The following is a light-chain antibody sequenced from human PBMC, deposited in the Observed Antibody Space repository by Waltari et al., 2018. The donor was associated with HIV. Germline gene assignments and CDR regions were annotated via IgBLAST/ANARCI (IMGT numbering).Light chain of an antibody. Sequence: VMTQSPALLPVSPGERFPLSCRASQGVGSNLAWYQQKVGQAPRLLIYGAATRAAEIPVRFSGSGSGTDFTLTIDSLQSEDFATYYCQQYNIRPRGNTFGQGTKLQIK. J-gene: IGKJ2*01. CDR3: QQYNIRPRGNT. CDR2: GAA. CDR1: QGVGSN. V-gene: IGKV3-15*01.